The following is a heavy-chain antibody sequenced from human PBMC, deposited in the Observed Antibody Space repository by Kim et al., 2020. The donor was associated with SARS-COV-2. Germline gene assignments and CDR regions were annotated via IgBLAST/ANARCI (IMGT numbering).Heavy chain of an antibody. V-gene: IGHV3-30*18. CDR1: GFTFSSYG. D-gene: IGHD3-3*01. CDR2: ISYDGSNK. J-gene: IGHJ6*02. Sequence: GGSLRLSCAASGFTFSSYGMHWVRQAPGKGLEWVAVISYDGSNKYYADSVKGRFTISRDNSKNTLYLQMNSLRAEDTAVYYCAKDQKYYDFWSGYFSGLDDGENYYYYGSDVWGQGTTVTVSS. CDR3: AKDQKYYDFWSGYFSGLDDGENYYYYGSDV.